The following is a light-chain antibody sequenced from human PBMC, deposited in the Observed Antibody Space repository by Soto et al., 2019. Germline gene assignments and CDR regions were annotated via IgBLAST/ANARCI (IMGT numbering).Light chain of an antibody. CDR2: DNN. CDR3: GTWDDSLSAGV. Sequence: QSVLTQPPSVSAAPGQMVTISCSGSNSNIGNNYVSWYQQLPGTAPKLLIFDNNKRPSGIPDRFSGSKSDTSATLGITGLQTGDEADYYCGTWDDSLSAGVFGGGTKLTVL. J-gene: IGLJ3*02. V-gene: IGLV1-51*01. CDR1: NSNIGNNY.